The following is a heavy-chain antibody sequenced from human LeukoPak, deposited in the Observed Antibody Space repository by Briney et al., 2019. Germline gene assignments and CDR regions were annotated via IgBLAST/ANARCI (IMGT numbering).Heavy chain of an antibody. CDR2: IYYSGST. J-gene: IGHJ4*02. CDR3: ARARLTRVVQLWLRGGYYFDY. D-gene: IGHD5-18*01. V-gene: IGHV4-38-2*02. CDR1: AYSISSGYY. Sequence: PSETLSLTCTVSAYSISSGYYWGWIRRPPGKGLEWIGSIYYSGSTYYNPSLKSRVTISVDTSKNQFSLKLSSVTAADTAVYYCARARLTRVVQLWLRGGYYFDYWGQGTLVTVSS.